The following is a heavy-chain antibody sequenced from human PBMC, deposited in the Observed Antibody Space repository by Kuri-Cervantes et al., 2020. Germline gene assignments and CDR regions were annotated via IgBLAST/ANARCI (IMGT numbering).Heavy chain of an antibody. D-gene: IGHD6-13*01. J-gene: IGHJ4*02. V-gene: IGHV3-30*14. Sequence: GESLKISCAASGFTFSDYYMSWIRQAPGKGLEWVAVISYDGSNKYYADSVKGRFTISRDNSKNTLYLQMNSLRAEDTAVYYCARESYSSSWFLFDCWGQGTLVTVSS. CDR1: GFTFSDYY. CDR2: ISYDGSNK. CDR3: ARESYSSSWFLFDC.